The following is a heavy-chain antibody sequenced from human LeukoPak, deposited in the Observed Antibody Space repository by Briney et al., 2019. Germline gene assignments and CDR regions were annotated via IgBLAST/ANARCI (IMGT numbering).Heavy chain of an antibody. Sequence: SETLSLTCTVSGGPISTSSYYWGWIRQPPGKGLEWIGNVYYGGSTYYSPSLRSRLTISVDTSKNQFSLRLSSVTAADTAVYYCARKGYDILTDGKDDAFDIWGQGTMVTVSS. J-gene: IGHJ3*02. V-gene: IGHV4-39*07. D-gene: IGHD3-9*01. CDR2: VYYGGST. CDR3: ARKGYDILTDGKDDAFDI. CDR1: GGPISTSSYY.